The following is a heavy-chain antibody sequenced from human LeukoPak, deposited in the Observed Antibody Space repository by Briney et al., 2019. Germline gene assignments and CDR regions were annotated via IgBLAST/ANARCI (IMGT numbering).Heavy chain of an antibody. CDR2: ISSSSSYI. CDR3: ARNRGGYSYGSGYYYYGMDV. V-gene: IGHV3-21*04. D-gene: IGHD5-18*01. J-gene: IGHJ6*02. Sequence: GGSLRLSCAASGFTFSSYSMNWVRQAPGKGLEWVSSISSSSSYIYYADSVKGRFTISRDNAKNSLYLQMNSLRAEDTAVYYCARNRGGYSYGSGYYYYGMDVWGQGTTVTVSS. CDR1: GFTFSSYS.